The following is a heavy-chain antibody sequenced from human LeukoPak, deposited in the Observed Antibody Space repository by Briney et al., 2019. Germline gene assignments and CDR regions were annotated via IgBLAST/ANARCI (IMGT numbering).Heavy chain of an antibody. J-gene: IGHJ4*02. CDR2: IYTSGST. CDR1: GGSISSYY. CDR3: AREVATKTSHRSDFDY. D-gene: IGHD5-12*01. V-gene: IGHV4-4*07. Sequence: SETLSLTCTFFGGSISSYYWSWIRQPAGKGLEWIGRIYTSGSTNYNPSLKSRVTMSVDTSKNQFSLKLSSVTAADTAVYYCAREVATKTSHRSDFDYWGQGTLVTVSS.